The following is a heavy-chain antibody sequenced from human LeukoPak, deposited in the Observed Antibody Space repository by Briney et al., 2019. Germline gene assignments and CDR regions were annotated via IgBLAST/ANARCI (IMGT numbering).Heavy chain of an antibody. CDR2: IWYDGSNK. D-gene: IGHD3-10*01. V-gene: IGHV3-33*06. CDR3: AKDRSRHGSGNFDY. Sequence: GGSLRLSCAASGFTFSSYGMHWVRQAPGKGLEWVAVIWYDGSNKYYADSVKGRFTISRDNSKNTLYLQMNSLRAEDTAVYYCAKDRSRHGSGNFDYWGQGTLVTVSS. J-gene: IGHJ4*02. CDR1: GFTFSSYG.